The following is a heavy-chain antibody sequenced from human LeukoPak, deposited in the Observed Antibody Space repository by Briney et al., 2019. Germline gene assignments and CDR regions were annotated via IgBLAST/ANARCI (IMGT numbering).Heavy chain of an antibody. CDR3: ARLDGGNWYFDL. D-gene: IGHD4-23*01. CDR1: GGSISSYY. CDR2: IYYSGST. V-gene: IGHV4-59*08. Sequence: PSETLSLTCTVSGGSISSYYWSWIRQPTGKGLEWIGYIYYSGSTNYNPSLKSRVTISVDTSKNQFSLKLSSVTAADTAVYYCARLDGGNWYFDLWGRGTLVTVSS. J-gene: IGHJ2*01.